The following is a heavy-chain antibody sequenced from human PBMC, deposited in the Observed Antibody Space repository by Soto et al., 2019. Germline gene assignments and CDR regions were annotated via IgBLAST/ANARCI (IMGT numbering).Heavy chain of an antibody. CDR1: GGSFSGYY. CDR2: INHSGST. CDR3: ARSSSPYCSSTSCYFNWFDP. J-gene: IGHJ5*02. Sequence: SETLSLTCAVYGGSFSGYYWSWIRQPPGKGLEWIGEINHSGSTNYNPSLKSRVTISVDTSKNQFSLKLSSVTAADTAVYYCARSSSPYCSSTSCYFNWFDPRGQGTLVTVSS. D-gene: IGHD2-2*01. V-gene: IGHV4-34*01.